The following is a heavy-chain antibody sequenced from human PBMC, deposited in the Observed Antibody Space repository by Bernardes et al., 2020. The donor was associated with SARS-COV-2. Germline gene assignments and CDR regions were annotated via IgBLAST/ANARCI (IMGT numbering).Heavy chain of an antibody. Sequence: GGSLRLSCVASGFTFSSYAMSWVRQAPGKGLEWVSGMSGGSYSSYYADSVKGRFTISRDNSIDTLYLQMNRLRAEDTAVYFCARPFGGSYYDGLDVWGQGTTVTVSS. CDR3: ARPFGGSYYDGLDV. CDR2: MSGGSYSS. V-gene: IGHV3-23*01. CDR1: GFTFSSYA. J-gene: IGHJ6*02. D-gene: IGHD3-10*01.